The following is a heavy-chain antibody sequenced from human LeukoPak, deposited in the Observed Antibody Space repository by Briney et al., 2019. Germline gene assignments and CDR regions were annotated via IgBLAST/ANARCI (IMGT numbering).Heavy chain of an antibody. J-gene: IGHJ6*03. CDR2: INPNSGGT. Sequence: ASVKVSCKASGYTFTGYYMHWVRQAPGQGLEWMGWINPNSGGTNYAQKFQGRVTMTRDTSISTAYMELSRLRSDDTAVYYCAGGLERPPYYYYMDVWGKGTTVTVSS. CDR3: AGGLERPPYYYYMDV. D-gene: IGHD1-1*01. CDR1: GYTFTGYY. V-gene: IGHV1-2*02.